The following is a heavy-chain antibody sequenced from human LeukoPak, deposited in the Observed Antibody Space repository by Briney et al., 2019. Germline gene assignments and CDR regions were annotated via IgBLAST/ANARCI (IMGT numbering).Heavy chain of an antibody. D-gene: IGHD3-10*01. V-gene: IGHV1-18*01. CDR1: GYTFTSYG. CDR3: ARHRPGLLWFGELPGEEYFDY. CDR2: ISAYNGNT. J-gene: IGHJ4*02. Sequence: GASVKVSCKASGYTFTSYGISWVRQAPGQGLEWVGWISAYNGNTNYAQKLQGRVTMTTDTSTSTAYMELRSLRSDDTAVYYCARHRPGLLWFGELPGEEYFDYWGQGTLVTVSS.